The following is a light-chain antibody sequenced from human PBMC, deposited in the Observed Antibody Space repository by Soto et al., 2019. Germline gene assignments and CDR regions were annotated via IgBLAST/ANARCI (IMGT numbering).Light chain of an antibody. CDR1: SSNIGSNY. Sequence: QSVLTQPPSASGTPGQRVTISCSGSSSNIGSNYVYWYQQLPGTAPKLLIYRNNQRPSGVPDRFSGSKSGTSASLAISGLRSEDEADYYCAAWDDRRLVFGTGTKVTVL. J-gene: IGLJ1*01. V-gene: IGLV1-47*01. CDR2: RNN. CDR3: AAWDDRRLV.